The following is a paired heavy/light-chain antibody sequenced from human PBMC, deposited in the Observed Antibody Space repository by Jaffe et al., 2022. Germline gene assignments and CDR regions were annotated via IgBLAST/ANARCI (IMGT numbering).Light chain of an antibody. V-gene: IGLV2-14*03. CDR2: DVS. J-gene: IGLJ1*01. CDR1: SSDVGGYNY. CDR3: SSYTSSSTPYV. Sequence: QSALTQPASVSGSPGQSITISCTGTSSDVGGYNYVSWYQQHPGKAPKLMIYDVSNRPSGVSNRFSGSKSGNTASLTISGLQAEDEADYYCSSYTSSSTPYVFGTGTKVTVL.
Heavy chain of an antibody. CDR3: ARGGRAAHETEPSRSRFYYYYYMDV. CDR1: GFTFSSYS. V-gene: IGHV3-21*01. Sequence: EVQLVESGGGLVKPGGSLRLSCAASGFTFSSYSMNWVRQAPGKGLEWVSSISSSSSYIYYADSVKGRFTISRDNAKNSLYLQMNSLRAEDTAVYYCARGGRAAHETEPSRSRFYYYYYMDVWGKGTTVTVSS. CDR2: ISSSSSYI. D-gene: IGHD6-6*01. J-gene: IGHJ6*03.